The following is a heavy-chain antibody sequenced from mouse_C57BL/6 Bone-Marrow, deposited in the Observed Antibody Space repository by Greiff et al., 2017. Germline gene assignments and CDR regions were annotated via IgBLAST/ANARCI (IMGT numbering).Heavy chain of an antibody. D-gene: IGHD1-1*01. CDR3: TRRGITTVVALDY. CDR1: GYTFTDYE. J-gene: IGHJ2*01. V-gene: IGHV1-15*01. CDR2: IDPETGGT. Sequence: LKQSGAELVRPGASVTLSCKASGYTFTDYEMHWVKQTPVHGLEWIGAIDPETGGTAYNQKFKGKAILTADKSSSTAYMELRSLTSEDSAVYYCTRRGITTVVALDYWGQGTTLTVSS.